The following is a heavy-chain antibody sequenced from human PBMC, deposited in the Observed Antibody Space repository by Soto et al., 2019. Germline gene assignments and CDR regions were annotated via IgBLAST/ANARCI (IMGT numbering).Heavy chain of an antibody. Sequence: EVQLLESGGDLVQPGGSLRLSCAASGFSFSTYAMSWVRQAPGKGLEWVSTISSSGVNTYYTDSMKGRFTISRDNSKDTLYQQMNSLRAEDTAIYYCAKRPTSTGFGDPFDVWGQGTMVTVSS. D-gene: IGHD3-10*01. CDR2: ISSSGVNT. CDR3: AKRPTSTGFGDPFDV. V-gene: IGHV3-23*01. CDR1: GFSFSTYA. J-gene: IGHJ3*01.